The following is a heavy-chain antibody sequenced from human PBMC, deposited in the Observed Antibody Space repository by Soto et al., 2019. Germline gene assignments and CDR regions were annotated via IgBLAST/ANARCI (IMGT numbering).Heavy chain of an antibody. CDR3: ARDGIAAAGTSGGMDV. CDR2: IYPGDSDT. CDR1: GYSFTSYW. V-gene: IGHV5-51*01. J-gene: IGHJ6*02. D-gene: IGHD6-13*01. Sequence: GESLKISCKGSGYSFTSYWIGWVRQMPGKGLEWMGIIYPGDSDTRYSPSFQGQVTISADKSISTAYLQWSSLKASDTAMYHCARDGIAAAGTSGGMDVWGQGTTVTVSS.